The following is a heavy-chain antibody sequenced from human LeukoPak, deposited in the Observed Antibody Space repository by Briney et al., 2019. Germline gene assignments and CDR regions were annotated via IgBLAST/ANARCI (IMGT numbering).Heavy chain of an antibody. V-gene: IGHV4-59*12. CDR3: AREGVVAIDY. D-gene: IGHD3-22*01. CDR1: GGSISSYY. CDR2: IYHSGST. J-gene: IGHJ4*02. Sequence: SETLSLTCTVSGGSISSYYWSWIRQPPGKGLEWIGYIYHSGSTYYNPSLKSRVTISVDRSKNQFSLKLSSVTAADTAVYYCAREGVVAIDYWGQGTLVTVSS.